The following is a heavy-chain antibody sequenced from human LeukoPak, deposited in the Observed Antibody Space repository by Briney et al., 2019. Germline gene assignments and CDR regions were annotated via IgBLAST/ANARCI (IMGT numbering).Heavy chain of an antibody. J-gene: IGHJ3*02. CDR3: ARQGRGYYYDSSGYSHRDAFDI. D-gene: IGHD3-22*01. Sequence: SETLSLTCAVSGGSISSSNWWSWVRQPPGKGLEWIGEIYHSGSTYYNPSLKSRVTISVDTSKNQFSLKLSSVTAADTAVYYCARQGRGYYYDSSGYSHRDAFDIWGQGTMVTVSS. CDR2: IYHSGST. CDR1: GGSISSSNW. V-gene: IGHV4-4*02.